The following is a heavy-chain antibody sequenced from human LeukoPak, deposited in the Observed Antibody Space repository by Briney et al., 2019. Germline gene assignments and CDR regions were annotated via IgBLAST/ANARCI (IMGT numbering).Heavy chain of an antibody. V-gene: IGHV1-69*01. CDR1: GGTFSSYA. CDR3: ARGPAARSYYYYMDV. D-gene: IGHD2-15*01. Sequence: ASVKVSCKASGGTFSSYAISWVRQAPGQGLEWMGGIIPIFGTANYAQKFQGRVTITADESTSTAYMELSSLRSEDTAVYYCARGPAARSYYYYMDVWGKGTTVTISS. J-gene: IGHJ6*03. CDR2: IIPIFGTA.